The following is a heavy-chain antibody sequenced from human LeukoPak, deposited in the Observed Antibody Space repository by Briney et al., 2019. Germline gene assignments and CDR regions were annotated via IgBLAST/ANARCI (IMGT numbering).Heavy chain of an antibody. J-gene: IGHJ4*02. CDR2: IYYSGST. CDR3: ARGGSSLPYYFDY. D-gene: IGHD6-13*01. Sequence: PSETLSLTCTVSGGSISSGRYYWSWIRQPAGKGLEWIGYIYYSGSTNYNPSLKSRVTISVDTSKYQFSLKLHSVTAADTAVYYCARGGSSLPYYFDYWGQGTLVTVSS. V-gene: IGHV4-61*10. CDR1: GGSISSGRYY.